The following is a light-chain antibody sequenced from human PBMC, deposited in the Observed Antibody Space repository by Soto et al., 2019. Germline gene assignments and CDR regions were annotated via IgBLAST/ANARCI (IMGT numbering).Light chain of an antibody. Sequence: EIVLTQSPGTLSLSPGERATLSCRASQSVSSSYLAWYQQKPGQAPRPLIYGASSRAIGIPDRFSGSGSGTDFPLTISRLEPEDCAVYYCQQYGSSPCTFGQGTKVEIK. CDR3: QQYGSSPCT. V-gene: IGKV3-20*01. CDR2: GAS. CDR1: QSVSSSY. J-gene: IGKJ1*01.